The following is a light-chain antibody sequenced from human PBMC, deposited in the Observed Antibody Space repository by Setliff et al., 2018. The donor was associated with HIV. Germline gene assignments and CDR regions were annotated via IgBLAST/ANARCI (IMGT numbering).Light chain of an antibody. Sequence: QSALTQPASVSGSPGQSITISCTGTSSDVGAYNYVSWYQQHPGKVPKLLIYDVTKRPSGVSNRFSGSKSGNTASLTISGLQAEDEADYYCNSYSSSSTVLFGGGTTVTVL. J-gene: IGLJ2*01. CDR2: DVT. V-gene: IGLV2-14*03. CDR3: NSYSSSSTVL. CDR1: SSDVGAYNY.